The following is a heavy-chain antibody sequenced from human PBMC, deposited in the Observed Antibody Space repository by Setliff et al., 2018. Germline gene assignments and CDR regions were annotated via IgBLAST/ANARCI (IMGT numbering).Heavy chain of an antibody. J-gene: IGHJ4*02. D-gene: IGHD1-26*01. CDR1: GGSISTYY. Sequence: TSETLSLTCTVSGGSISTYYCSWVRQAPGKGLELVANIKQDGSETYSVESVRGRFTISRDNTKDSVYLDMNSLRAEDTAVYYCARNLLRRGVGATGYWGQGALVTVSS. CDR2: IKQDGSET. CDR3: ARNLLRRGVGATGY. V-gene: IGHV3-7*03.